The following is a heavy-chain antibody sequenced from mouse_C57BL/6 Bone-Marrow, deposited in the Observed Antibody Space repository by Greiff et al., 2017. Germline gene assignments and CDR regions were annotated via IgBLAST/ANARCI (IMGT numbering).Heavy chain of an antibody. V-gene: IGHV14-1*01. CDR3: TCYGSSYNWYFDV. CDR2: IDPEDGDT. J-gene: IGHJ1*03. D-gene: IGHD1-1*01. CDR1: GFNIKDYY. Sequence: EVKLMESGAELVRPGASVKLSCTASGFNIKDYYMHWVKQRPEQGLEWIGRIDPEDGDTEYAPKFPGKATMTADTSSNTAYLQLSSLTSEDTAVYYCTCYGSSYNWYFDVWGTGTTVTVSS.